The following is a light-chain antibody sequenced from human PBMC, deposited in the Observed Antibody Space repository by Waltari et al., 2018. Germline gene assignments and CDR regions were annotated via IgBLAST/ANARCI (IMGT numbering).Light chain of an antibody. J-gene: IGLJ3*02. V-gene: IGLV1-40*01. CDR1: TSNIGASFG. CDR2: GAS. Sequence: HSVLTQPPSVSGAPGQRVTISCPGTTSNIGASFGVNWYQQIPGKAPKLLIFGASLRPSGVPDRFSASKSGISASLAITGLQAEDEADYYCQSYDSSLTDWLFGAGTKLTVL. CDR3: QSYDSSLTDWL.